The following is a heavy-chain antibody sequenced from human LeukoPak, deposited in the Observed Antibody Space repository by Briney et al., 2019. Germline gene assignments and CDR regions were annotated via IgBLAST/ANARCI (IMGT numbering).Heavy chain of an antibody. CDR3: ARDQSAYSSGWLDY. CDR2: ISSSSGYI. J-gene: IGHJ4*02. V-gene: IGHV3-21*01. CDR1: GFTFSSYG. Sequence: GGSLRLSCAASGFTFSSYGMSWVRQAPGKGLEWVSSISSSSGYIDYADSLKGRFTISRDNAKNSLYLQMNSLRAEDTAVYYCARDQSAYSSGWLDYWGQGTLVTVSS. D-gene: IGHD6-19*01.